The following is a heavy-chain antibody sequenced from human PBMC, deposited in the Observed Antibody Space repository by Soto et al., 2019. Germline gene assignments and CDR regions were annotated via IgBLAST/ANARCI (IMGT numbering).Heavy chain of an antibody. CDR1: GYTFTKYS. J-gene: IGHJ4*02. CDR3: ARVGIWFGALGDY. D-gene: IGHD3-10*01. CDR2: INAGNGNT. Sequence: QVQLVQSGAEVKKPGASVKVSCKASGYTFTKYSMHWVRQAPGQRLEWMGWINAGNGNTEYSQSFQGRVTLTRDTSASTAYMELSSLTSDDTAVYYCARVGIWFGALGDYWGQGTLVTVSS. V-gene: IGHV1-3*01.